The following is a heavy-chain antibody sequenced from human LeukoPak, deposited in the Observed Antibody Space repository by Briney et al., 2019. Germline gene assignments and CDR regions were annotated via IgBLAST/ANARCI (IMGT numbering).Heavy chain of an antibody. D-gene: IGHD3-22*01. J-gene: IGHJ4*02. CDR3: ARGQVMSSGYHGGLFDF. Sequence: PSETLSLTCTVSGGSISSSSYYWSWIRQPAGKGLEWIGRIYTRGSTHYNPSLKSRVTMSVDTSKNQFSLKLSSVTAADTAVYYCARGQVMSSGYHGGLFDFWGQGTLVTVSS. V-gene: IGHV4-61*02. CDR1: GGSISSSSYY. CDR2: IYTRGST.